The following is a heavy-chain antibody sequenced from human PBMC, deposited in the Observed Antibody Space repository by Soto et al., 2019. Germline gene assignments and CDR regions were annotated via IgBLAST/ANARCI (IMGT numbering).Heavy chain of an antibody. J-gene: IGHJ4*02. CDR1: GGSISSYY. D-gene: IGHD1-26*01. V-gene: IGHV4-59*01. Sequence: QVQLQESGPGLVKPSETLSLTCVVSGGSISSYYWSWIRQPPGKGLEWIGNIYYIGSTNYNPSLKGRVTRSVDTSKNQYSLKLSSVTAADTAVYYCARGQWKLLEWGQGTLVTISS. CDR3: ARGQWKLLE. CDR2: IYYIGST.